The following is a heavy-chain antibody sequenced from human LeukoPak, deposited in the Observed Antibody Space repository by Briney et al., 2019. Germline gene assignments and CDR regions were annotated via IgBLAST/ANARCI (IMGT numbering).Heavy chain of an antibody. CDR2: IKEDGSEK. V-gene: IGHV3-7*01. J-gene: IGHJ4*02. D-gene: IGHD2-15*01. Sequence: GGSLRLSCAASGFTFSSNWMTWVRQAPGKGLEWVANIKEDGSEKYYVGSVEGRFTISRDNAKNSLFLQMNSLRAEDTGVYYCASHDSWRFEYWGQGTQVTVSS. CDR1: GFTFSSNW. CDR3: ASHDSWRFEY.